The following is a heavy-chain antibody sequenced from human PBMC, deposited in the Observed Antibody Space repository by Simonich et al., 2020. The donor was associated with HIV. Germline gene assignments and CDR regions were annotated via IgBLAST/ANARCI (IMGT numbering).Heavy chain of an antibody. D-gene: IGHD7-27*01. J-gene: IGHJ4*02. CDR1: GGSISSSRYY. CDR3: ARQGGAIGLGY. Sequence: QLQLQESGPGLVKPSETLSLTCTVSGGSISSSRYYWGWIRQPPGKGLEWIGSIYYSGNTYSNPSLKSRLTISVDTSKNQFSLKLSSVTAADTAVYYCARQGGAIGLGYWGQGTLVTVSS. CDR2: IYYSGNT. V-gene: IGHV4-39*01.